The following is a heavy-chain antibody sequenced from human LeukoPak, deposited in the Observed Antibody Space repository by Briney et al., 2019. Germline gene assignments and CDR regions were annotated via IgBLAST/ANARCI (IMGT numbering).Heavy chain of an antibody. CDR2: ISYDGSNK. D-gene: IGHD3-10*01. J-gene: IGHJ6*04. Sequence: GGSLRLSCAASGFTFSSYAMHWVRQAPGKGLEWVAVISYDGSNKYYADSVKGRFTISRDNSKNTLYLQMNSLRAEDTAVYYCARDRIRGFPLDYVYGMDVWSKGTTVTVSS. CDR1: GFTFSSYA. CDR3: ARDRIRGFPLDYVYGMDV. V-gene: IGHV3-30*04.